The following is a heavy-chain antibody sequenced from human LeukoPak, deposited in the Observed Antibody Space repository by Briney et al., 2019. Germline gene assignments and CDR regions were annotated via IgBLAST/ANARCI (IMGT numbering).Heavy chain of an antibody. Sequence: ASVTVSCKASGGTFSSYAISWVRQAPGQGLEWMGGIIPIFGTANYAQKFQGRVTITTDESTSTAYMELSSLRSEDTAVYYCARGIVATINYYYYYYMDVWGKGTTVTVSS. J-gene: IGHJ6*03. CDR3: ARGIVATINYYYYYYMDV. CDR1: GGTFSSYA. D-gene: IGHD5-12*01. V-gene: IGHV1-69*05. CDR2: IIPIFGTA.